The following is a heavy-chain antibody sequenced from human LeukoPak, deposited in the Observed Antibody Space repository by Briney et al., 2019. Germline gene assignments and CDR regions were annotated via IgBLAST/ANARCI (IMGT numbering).Heavy chain of an antibody. Sequence: GGSLRLSCAASGFTFSSYSMNWVRQAPGKGLEWVSSISSSSSYIYYADPVKGRFTISRDNAKNSLYLQMNSLRAGDTAVYYCAREHTMTSRRGFDPWGQGTLVTVSS. J-gene: IGHJ5*02. V-gene: IGHV3-21*01. D-gene: IGHD3-22*01. CDR1: GFTFSSYS. CDR3: AREHTMTSRRGFDP. CDR2: ISSSSSYI.